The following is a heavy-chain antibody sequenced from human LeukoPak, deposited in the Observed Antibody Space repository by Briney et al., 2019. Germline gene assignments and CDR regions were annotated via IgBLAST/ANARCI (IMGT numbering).Heavy chain of an antibody. CDR2: ISPGDSDA. J-gene: IGHJ4*02. CDR3: ARRYCSSISCNPYFFDY. CDR1: GYTFSNYY. D-gene: IGHD2-2*01. V-gene: IGHV5-51*01. Sequence: GESLKISFKGSGYTFSNYYIGWVRQMPGKGLEWMGIISPGDSDARYSPSFQGQVTISADKSISTAYLRWSSLKASDTAIYYCARRYCSSISCNPYFFDYWGQGTLVTVSS.